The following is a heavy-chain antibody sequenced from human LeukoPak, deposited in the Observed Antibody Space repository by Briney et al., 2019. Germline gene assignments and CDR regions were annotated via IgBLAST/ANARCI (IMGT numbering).Heavy chain of an antibody. J-gene: IGHJ1*01. CDR3: ARGGSSWYRGSFQH. CDR1: GYTFTSYD. D-gene: IGHD6-13*01. V-gene: IGHV1-46*01. CDR2: INPSGGST. Sequence: ASVKVSYKASGYTFTSYDMHWVRQAPGQGLEWMGIINPSGGSTSHAQIFQGRVTMTRDTSTSTVYMGLSSLRSEDTAVYYCARGGSSWYRGSFQHWGQGTLVTVSS.